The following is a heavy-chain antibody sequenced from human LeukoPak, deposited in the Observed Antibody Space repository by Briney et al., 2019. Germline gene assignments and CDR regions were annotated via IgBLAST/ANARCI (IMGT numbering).Heavy chain of an antibody. CDR1: GFTFSSYA. CDR3: ARDSDYGGNSGNFDL. Sequence: PGRSLRLSCAASGFTFSSYAMHWVRQAPGKGLEWVAVISYDGSNKYYADSVKGRFTISRDNSKNTLYLQMNSLRAEDTAVYYCARDSDYGGNSGNFDLWGRGTLVTVSS. CDR2: ISYDGSNK. J-gene: IGHJ2*01. V-gene: IGHV3-30-3*01. D-gene: IGHD4-23*01.